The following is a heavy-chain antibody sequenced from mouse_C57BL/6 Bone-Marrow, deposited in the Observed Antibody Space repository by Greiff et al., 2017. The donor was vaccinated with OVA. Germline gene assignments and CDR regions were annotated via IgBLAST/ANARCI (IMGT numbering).Heavy chain of an antibody. D-gene: IGHD2-3*01. CDR1: GYKFTDYY. J-gene: IGHJ2*01. CDR3: ARGCLLKNY. V-gene: IGHV1-26*01. CDR2: INPNNGGT. Sequence: EVQLQQSGPELVKPGASVKISCKASGYKFTDYYMNWVKQSHGKSLEWIGDINPNNGGTSYNQKFKGKATLTVDKSSSTAYMELRSLTSEDSAVYYCARGCLLKNYWGQGTTLTVSS.